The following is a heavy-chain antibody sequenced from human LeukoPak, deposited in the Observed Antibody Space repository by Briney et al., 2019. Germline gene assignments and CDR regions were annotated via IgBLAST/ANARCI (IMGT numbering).Heavy chain of an antibody. Sequence: SETLSLTCTVSGGSISSSSYYWGWIRQPPGKGLEWIGSIYYSGSTYYNPSLKSRFTISVDTSKNQFSLKLSSVTAADTAVYYCARGSGYYYYFDYWGQGTLVTVSS. CDR2: IYYSGST. CDR1: GGSISSSSYY. D-gene: IGHD3-22*01. CDR3: ARGSGYYYYFDY. J-gene: IGHJ4*02. V-gene: IGHV4-39*01.